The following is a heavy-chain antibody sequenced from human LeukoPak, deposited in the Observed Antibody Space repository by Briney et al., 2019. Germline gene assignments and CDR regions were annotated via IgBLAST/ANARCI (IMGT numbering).Heavy chain of an antibody. CDR2: INHSGGT. J-gene: IGHJ4*02. D-gene: IGHD6-19*01. Sequence: PSETLSLTCAVYGGSFSGYYWSWIRQPPGKGLEWSGEINHSGGTNYNPSLKSRVSISVDTSKNQFSLKLSSVTAADTAVYYCARAVAGTFFDYWGQGTLVTVSS. CDR1: GGSFSGYY. V-gene: IGHV4-34*01. CDR3: ARAVAGTFFDY.